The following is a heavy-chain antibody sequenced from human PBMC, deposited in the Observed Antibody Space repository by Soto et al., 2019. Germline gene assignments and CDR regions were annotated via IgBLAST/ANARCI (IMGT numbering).Heavy chain of an antibody. CDR1: GFTFSSYA. CDR2: ISYDGSNK. CDR3: ARDVGLGSWSYYWFDP. J-gene: IGHJ5*02. V-gene: IGHV3-30-3*01. D-gene: IGHD3-10*02. Sequence: QVQLVESGGGVVQPGRSLRLSCAASGFTFSSYAIHWVRQAPGKGLEWVAVISYDGSNKYYADSVKGRFTISRDNSKNTLYLQMNSLRSEDTAVYYCARDVGLGSWSYYWFDPWGQGTLVTVSS.